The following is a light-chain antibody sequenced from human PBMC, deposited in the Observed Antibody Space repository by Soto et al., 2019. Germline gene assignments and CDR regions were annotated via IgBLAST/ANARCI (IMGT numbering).Light chain of an antibody. V-gene: IGKV3D-15*01. CDR1: QTVSSN. CDR3: QQYNNWPWS. CDR2: RAS. Sequence: ETVMTQSPATLSVSPGERATLSCRASQTVSSNVAWYQQKPGQAVRLLIFRASTRATGIPARFSGSGSGTEFTLTISSLQSEDSAIYYCQQYNNWPWSFGHGTKVAIK. J-gene: IGKJ1*01.